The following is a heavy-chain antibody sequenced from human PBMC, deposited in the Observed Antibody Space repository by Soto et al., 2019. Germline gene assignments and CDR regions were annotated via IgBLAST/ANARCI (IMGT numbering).Heavy chain of an antibody. CDR2: ISAYKGNT. J-gene: IGHJ5*02. V-gene: IGHV1-18*01. Sequence: QVQVVQSGTEVKKPGASVKVSCKASGYTFTNYGISWVRQAPGQGLEWMGWISAYKGNTNYAQIFQGRVTLTTDTSTTTAYMELRSLRSDDTAVYYCARGDSSSGLDPWGQGTLVPVSS. CDR1: GYTFTNYG. D-gene: IGHD6-6*01. CDR3: ARGDSSSGLDP.